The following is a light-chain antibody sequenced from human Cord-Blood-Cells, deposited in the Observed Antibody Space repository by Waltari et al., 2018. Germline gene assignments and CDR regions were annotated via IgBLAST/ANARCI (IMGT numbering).Light chain of an antibody. J-gene: IGKJ4*01. CDR2: DAS. V-gene: IGKV3-11*01. Sequence: EIVLTQSPATLSLSPEGRSTLSCRASQSVSSYLAWYQQKPGQAPRLLIYDASNRATGIPARFSGSGSGTDFTLTISSLEPEDFAVYYCQQRSNWPLTFGGGTKVEIK. CDR3: QQRSNWPLT. CDR1: QSVSSY.